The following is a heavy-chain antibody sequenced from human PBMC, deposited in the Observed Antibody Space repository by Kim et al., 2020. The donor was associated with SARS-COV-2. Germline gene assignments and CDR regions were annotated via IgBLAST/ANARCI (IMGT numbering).Heavy chain of an antibody. CDR1: GFTFSSYS. D-gene: IGHD6-19*01. J-gene: IGHJ6*02. Sequence: GGSLRLSCAASGFTFSSYSMNWVRQAPGKGLEWVSSISSSSSYIYYADSVKGRFTISRDNAKNSLYLQMNSLRAEDTAVYYCARDRGVHSSGWYSHYYYYQGADYYYYYGMDVWGQGTTVTVSS. CDR2: ISSSSSYI. CDR3: ARDRGVHSSGWYSHYYYYQGADYYYYYGMDV. V-gene: IGHV3-21*01.